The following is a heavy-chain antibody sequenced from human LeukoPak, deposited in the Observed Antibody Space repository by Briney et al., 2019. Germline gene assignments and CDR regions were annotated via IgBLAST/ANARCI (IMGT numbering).Heavy chain of an antibody. CDR2: IKSKANGGAR. V-gene: IGHV3-15*01. Sequence: PGGSLRLSCVASGFTFSNAWMTWVRQASGKGLEWVGRIKSKANGGARDYAAPVTGRFTISRDDSENTLYLQMNSLKTEDTGVYYCLLWDYYDMDVWGKGTTVTVSS. CDR3: LLWDYYDMDV. J-gene: IGHJ6*03. D-gene: IGHD3-16*01. CDR1: GFTFSNAW.